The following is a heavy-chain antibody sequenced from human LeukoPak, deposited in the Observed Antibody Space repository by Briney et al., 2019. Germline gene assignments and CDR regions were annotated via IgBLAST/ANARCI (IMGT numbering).Heavy chain of an antibody. J-gene: IGHJ4*02. Sequence: GGSLRLSCAASGFTFSSYAMSSVRQAPGKGLEWVSTISSSGGSTYYADSVKGRFSISRDNSKNTLYLQMNSLRADHTDVYYCAQARYGDYGRFHYWGQGTLVTVSS. D-gene: IGHD4-17*01. CDR3: AQARYGDYGRFHY. CDR2: ISSSGGST. V-gene: IGHV3-23*01. CDR1: GFTFSSYA.